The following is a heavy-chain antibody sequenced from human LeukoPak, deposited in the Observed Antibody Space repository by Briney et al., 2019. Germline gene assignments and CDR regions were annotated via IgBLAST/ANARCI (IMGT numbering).Heavy chain of an antibody. CDR3: ARDQTLLWFGESGGFDY. V-gene: IGHV4-38-2*02. D-gene: IGHD3-10*01. CDR2: IYHSGST. Sequence: SETLSLTCAVSGYSISSGYYWGWIRQPPGKGLEWIGSIYHSGSTNYNPSLKSRVTISVDTSKNQFSLKLSSVTAADTAVYYCARDQTLLWFGESGGFDYWGQGTLVTVSS. J-gene: IGHJ4*02. CDR1: GYSISSGYY.